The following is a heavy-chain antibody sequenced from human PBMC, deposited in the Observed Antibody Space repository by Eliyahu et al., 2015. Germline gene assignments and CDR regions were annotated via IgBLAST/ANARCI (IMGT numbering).Heavy chain of an antibody. Sequence: EVQLLESGGGLVQPGGSLRLSCAASGFTFGRYSMLWARQAPGKGPEWGSVIDASSKTIYYADSVKGRFTISRDNAKNTLYLQMNGLRAEDTAVYYCAKYMAPGINRYFDFWGRGSLVTVSS. CDR2: IDASSKTI. CDR3: AKYMAPGINRYFDF. J-gene: IGHJ2*01. V-gene: IGHV3-23*05. CDR1: GFTFGRYS. D-gene: IGHD3-10*01.